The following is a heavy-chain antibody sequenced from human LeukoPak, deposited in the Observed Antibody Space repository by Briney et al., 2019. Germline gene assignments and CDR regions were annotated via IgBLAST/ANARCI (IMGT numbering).Heavy chain of an antibody. CDR1: GFTFSSYG. CDR2: IRYDGSNK. V-gene: IGHV3-30*02. J-gene: IGHJ4*02. Sequence: GWSLRLSCAASGFTFSSYGMHWVRQAPGKGLEWVAFIRYDGSNKYYADSVKGRFTISRDNSKNTLYLQMNSLRAEDTAVYYCITIFGVGTYFDHWGQGTLVTVSS. CDR3: ITIFGVGTYFDH. D-gene: IGHD3-3*01.